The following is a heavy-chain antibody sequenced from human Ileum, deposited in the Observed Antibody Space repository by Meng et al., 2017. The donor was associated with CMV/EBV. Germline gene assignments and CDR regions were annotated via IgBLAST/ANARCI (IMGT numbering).Heavy chain of an antibody. J-gene: IGHJ4*02. V-gene: IGHV4-39*06. CDR2: VYYSGTT. Sequence: RLQLRVYGPIFVKPSETLSLTCTASGDCTNSSTYYWGCIRQPPGKGLVWIGSVYYSGTTYYNPSLKSRVNMSIDTSKNRFSLKLSSATAADTAVYYCARNVGFYSSQIAYWGQGALVTVSS. D-gene: IGHD3-3*01. CDR3: ARNVGFYSSQIAY. CDR1: GDCTNSSTYY.